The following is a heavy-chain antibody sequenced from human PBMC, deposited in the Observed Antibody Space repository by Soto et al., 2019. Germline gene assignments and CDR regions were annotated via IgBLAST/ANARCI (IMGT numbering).Heavy chain of an antibody. Sequence: SETLSLTCTVSGGSISSYYWSWIRQPPGKGLEWIGYIYYSGSTNYNPSLKSRVTISVDTSKNQFSLKLSSVTAADTAVYYCARRAGYYGHGRAFDIWGQGTMVTVSS. CDR3: ARRAGYYGHGRAFDI. J-gene: IGHJ3*02. CDR1: GGSISSYY. V-gene: IGHV4-59*12. CDR2: IYYSGST. D-gene: IGHD3-10*01.